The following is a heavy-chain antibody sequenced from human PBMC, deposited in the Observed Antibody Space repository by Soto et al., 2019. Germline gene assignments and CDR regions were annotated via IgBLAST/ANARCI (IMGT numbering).Heavy chain of an antibody. D-gene: IGHD3-22*01. V-gene: IGHV1-46*01. CDR1: GYTFTSYY. CDR3: ARVSYDSSGYPTSYYYYGMDV. CDR2: INPNGGST. Sequence: ASVKVSCEACGYTFTSYYMHWVPQAPGQGLEWMGIINPNGGSTSYAQKFQGRVTMTRDTSTRTVYMVLSSLRSEDTAVYYCARVSYDSSGYPTSYYYYGMDVWGQGTTVTVSS. J-gene: IGHJ6*02.